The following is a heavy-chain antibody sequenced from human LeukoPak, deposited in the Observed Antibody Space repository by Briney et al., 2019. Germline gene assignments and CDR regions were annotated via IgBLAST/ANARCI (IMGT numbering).Heavy chain of an antibody. V-gene: IGHV3-33*01. J-gene: IGHJ6*02. D-gene: IGHD2-2*01. Sequence: GGSLILSCAASGFTFSSYGMHWVRQAPGKGLEWVAVIWYDGSNKYYADSVKGRFTISRDNSKNTLYLQMNSLRAEDTAVYYCARDHCSSTSCYLGLDYGMDVWGQGTTVTVSS. CDR3: ARDHCSSTSCYLGLDYGMDV. CDR1: GFTFSSYG. CDR2: IWYDGSNK.